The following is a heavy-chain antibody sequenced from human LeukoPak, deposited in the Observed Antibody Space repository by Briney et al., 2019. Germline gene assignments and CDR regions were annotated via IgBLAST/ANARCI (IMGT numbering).Heavy chain of an antibody. CDR1: GGSISSSNW. D-gene: IGHD6-13*01. CDR3: ARDPDSSSWGFDY. CDR2: IYHSGST. V-gene: IGHV4-4*02. J-gene: IGHJ4*02. Sequence: PSGTLSLTCAVSGGSISSSNWWSWVRQPPGKGLEWIGEIYHSGSTNYNPSLKSRVTISVDKSKNQFSLKLSSVTAADTAVYYCARDPDSSSWGFDYWGQGTLVTVSS.